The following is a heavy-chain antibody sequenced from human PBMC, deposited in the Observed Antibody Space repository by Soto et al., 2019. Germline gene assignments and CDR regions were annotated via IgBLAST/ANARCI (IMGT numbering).Heavy chain of an antibody. CDR1: GGTFSSYA. Sequence: GASVKVSCKASGGTFSSYAISWVRQAPGQGLEWMGGIIPIFGTANYAQKFQGRVTITADESTSTAYMELSSLRSEDTAVYYCASTGQYYDFWSGQELDVWGQGTTVTVSS. V-gene: IGHV1-69*13. J-gene: IGHJ6*02. CDR3: ASTGQYYDFWSGQELDV. D-gene: IGHD3-3*01. CDR2: IIPIFGTA.